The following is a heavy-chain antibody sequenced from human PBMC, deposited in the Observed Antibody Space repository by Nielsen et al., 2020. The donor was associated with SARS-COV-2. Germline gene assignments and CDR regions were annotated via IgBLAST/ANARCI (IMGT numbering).Heavy chain of an antibody. D-gene: IGHD1-20*01. Sequence: GGSLTLSCAASGFTFSTYAMTWVRQAPGKGLEWVSGISGGGDTTNYADFVKGRFTISRDNSKNTLYLQMNSLRAEDTAVYYCAKDRGGNWNPYYFDHWGQGSLVTVSS. CDR2: ISGGGDTT. V-gene: IGHV3-23*01. CDR3: AKDRGGNWNPYYFDH. CDR1: GFTFSTYA. J-gene: IGHJ4*02.